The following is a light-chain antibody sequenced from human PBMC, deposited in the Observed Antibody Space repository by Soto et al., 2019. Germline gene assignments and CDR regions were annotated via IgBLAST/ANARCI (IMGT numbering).Light chain of an antibody. CDR3: QQSHSSPPT. V-gene: IGKV1-39*01. Sequence: DIQMTQSPSSLSASVGDRVTITCQASQDISNHLNWYQQKPGKAPKLLIFAASSLQSGVPSRFSGSRSGPDFTLPISSLQPQDFSTYYCQQSHSSPPTVGQGTKVDIK. J-gene: IGKJ1*01. CDR1: QDISNH. CDR2: AAS.